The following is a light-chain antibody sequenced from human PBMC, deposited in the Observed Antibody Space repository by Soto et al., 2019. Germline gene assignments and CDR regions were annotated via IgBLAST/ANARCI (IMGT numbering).Light chain of an antibody. CDR1: SSNIGARYD. Sequence: QLVLTHPPSVSGAPGQRVTLSCTGSSSNIGARYDVHWYQQLPGTAPKLLIYDDINRPSGVPDRFSGYKSGTSASLAITGLQAEDEAEYYCQSYDSSLSGVVFGGGTKVTVL. CDR2: DDI. V-gene: IGLV1-40*01. CDR3: QSYDSSLSGVV. J-gene: IGLJ2*01.